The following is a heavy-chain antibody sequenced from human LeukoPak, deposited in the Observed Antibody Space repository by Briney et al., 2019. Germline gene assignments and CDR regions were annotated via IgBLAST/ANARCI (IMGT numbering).Heavy chain of an antibody. V-gene: IGHV3-15*01. Sequence: GSLRLSCAASGFTFSNAWMSWVRQAPGKGLEWVGRIKSKTDGGTTDYAAPVKGRFTISRDDSKNTLYLQMNSLKTEDTAVYYCTTYAFYDSSAAGYYWGQGTLVTVSS. CDR3: TTYAFYDSSAAGYY. CDR2: IKSKTDGGTT. CDR1: GFTFSNAW. J-gene: IGHJ4*02. D-gene: IGHD3-22*01.